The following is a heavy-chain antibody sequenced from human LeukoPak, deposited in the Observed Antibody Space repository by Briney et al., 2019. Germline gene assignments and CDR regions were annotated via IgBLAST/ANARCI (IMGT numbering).Heavy chain of an antibody. CDR2: LYSSGSTQNNPST. J-gene: IGHJ4*02. CDR3: GRDLHYSSGSFTVSSLVI. Sequence: PSETLSLTCIVSGGSISGRDYYWNWIRQPAGKGLEWIGRLYSSGSTQNNPSTQYNPSLQSRVTISADTSKNQFFLKLSSVTATDTAVYYCGRDLHYSSGSFTVSSLVIWGQGTLVTVSS. V-gene: IGHV4-61*02. CDR1: GGSISGRDYY. D-gene: IGHD3-10*01.